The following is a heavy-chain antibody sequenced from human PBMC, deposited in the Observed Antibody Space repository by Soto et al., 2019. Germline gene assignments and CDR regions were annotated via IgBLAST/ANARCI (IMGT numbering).Heavy chain of an antibody. V-gene: IGHV3-23*01. CDR1: GFTFSSYA. Sequence: GGSLRLSCAASGFTFSSYAMSWVRQAPGKGLEWVSAICGSGGSTYYADFVKGRFTISRDNSKNTLYLQMNSLRAEDTAVYYCAKDSSGWSYYDYYYGMDVWGQGTTVTVSS. D-gene: IGHD6-19*01. CDR2: ICGSGGST. J-gene: IGHJ6*02. CDR3: AKDSSGWSYYDYYYGMDV.